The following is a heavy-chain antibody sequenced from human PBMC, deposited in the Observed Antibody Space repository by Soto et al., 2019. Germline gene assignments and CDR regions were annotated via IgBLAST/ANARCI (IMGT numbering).Heavy chain of an antibody. CDR2: IIPIQGRA. J-gene: IGHJ6*03. CDR3: AKSLLFVDHADMDV. Sequence: QVQLVQSGAEVEKPGSSVKVSFEASGGSFISYTFTWVRQAPGQGLEWMGRIIPIQGRANYALKLQDRVKITADRSTETVYMELRSLRPEYTAVYYCAKSLLFVDHADMDVWGKGTTVTVSS. D-gene: IGHD2-21*01. CDR1: GGSFISYT. V-gene: IGHV1-69*02.